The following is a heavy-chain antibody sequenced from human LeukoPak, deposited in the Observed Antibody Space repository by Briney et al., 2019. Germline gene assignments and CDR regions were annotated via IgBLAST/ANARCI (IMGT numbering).Heavy chain of an antibody. CDR1: GFTFSSYG. J-gene: IGHJ3*02. CDR3: ARVRNYDSGAPDAFDI. V-gene: IGHV3-21*01. Sequence: GGSLRLSCAASGFTFSSYGMHWVRQAPGKGLEWVSSISSSSSYIYYADSVKGRFTISRDNAKNSLYLQMNSLRAEDTAVYYCARVRNYDSGAPDAFDIWGQGTMVTVSS. D-gene: IGHD3-22*01. CDR2: ISSSSSYI.